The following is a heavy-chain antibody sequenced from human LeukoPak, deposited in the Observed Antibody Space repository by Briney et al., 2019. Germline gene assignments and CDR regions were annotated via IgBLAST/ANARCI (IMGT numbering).Heavy chain of an antibody. CDR2: IDSDGSST. Sequence: GGSLRLSCAASGFTFSSYWMHWVRQAPGKGLVWVSRIDSDGSSTIYADSVRGRFTISRDNAKNTLNLQMNSLRAEDTALYYCARSGAPTPDYWGQGTLVIVSS. D-gene: IGHD2-15*01. J-gene: IGHJ4*02. CDR1: GFTFSSYW. CDR3: ARSGAPTPDY. V-gene: IGHV3-74*01.